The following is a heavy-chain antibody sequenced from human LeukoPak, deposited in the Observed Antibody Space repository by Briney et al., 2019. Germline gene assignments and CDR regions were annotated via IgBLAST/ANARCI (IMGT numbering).Heavy chain of an antibody. CDR2: ISPDGSST. CDR1: GFTFRNYW. CDR3: ARGGKLEPTAMAS. Sequence: GGSLRLSCVASGFTFRNYWMHWVRQAPGKGLVWLSRISPDGSSTTYADSVKGRFTISRDNAQTMLNLQVNSLRVEDTAIYYCARGGKLEPTAMASWSQGSLVVVSS. J-gene: IGHJ5*02. V-gene: IGHV3-74*01. D-gene: IGHD2-2*01.